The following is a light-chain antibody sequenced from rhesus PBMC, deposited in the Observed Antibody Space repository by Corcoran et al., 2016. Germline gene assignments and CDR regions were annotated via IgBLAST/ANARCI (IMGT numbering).Light chain of an antibody. Sequence: DIQMTQSPSSLSGSVGDRVTITCRASQVISKWLAWYQQKPGKAPKLLIYKASNLETGVPSRFSGSGSGTDFTLTISSLQPEDIATYYCQQHDTSPWTFGQGTKVEI. CDR1: QVISKW. CDR2: KAS. V-gene: IGKV1-69*01. CDR3: QQHDTSPWT. J-gene: IGKJ1*01.